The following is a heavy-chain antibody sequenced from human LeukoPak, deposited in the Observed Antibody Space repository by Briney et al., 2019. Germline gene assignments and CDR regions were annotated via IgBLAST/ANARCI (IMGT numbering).Heavy chain of an antibody. Sequence: GGSLRLSCAASGFTFSSYAMHWVRQAPGKGLEWVAVISYDGSNKYYADSAKGRFTISRDNSKNTLYLQMNSLRAEDTAVYYCLADDYWGQGTLVTVSS. V-gene: IGHV3-30-3*01. CDR1: GFTFSSYA. J-gene: IGHJ4*02. CDR2: ISYDGSNK. CDR3: LADDY.